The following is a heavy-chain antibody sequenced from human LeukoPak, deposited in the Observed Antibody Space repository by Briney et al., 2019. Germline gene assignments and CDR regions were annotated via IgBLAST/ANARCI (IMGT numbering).Heavy chain of an antibody. J-gene: IGHJ4*02. D-gene: IGHD3-3*01. CDR2: INHSGST. V-gene: IGHV4-34*01. Sequence: SETLSLTCTVSGGSISGYYWSWIRQPPGKGLEWIGEINHSGSTNYNPSLKSRVTISVDTSKNQFSLKLSSVTAADTAVYYCARGGWSWDYWGQGTLVTVSS. CDR1: GGSISGYY. CDR3: ARGGWSWDY.